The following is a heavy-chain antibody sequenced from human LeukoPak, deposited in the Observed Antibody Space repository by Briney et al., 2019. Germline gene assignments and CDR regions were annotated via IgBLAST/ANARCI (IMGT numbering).Heavy chain of an antibody. CDR1: GYTFTGYY. CDR3: AREKRAYCMSPTCHNWFDP. CDR2: IDPDSGDT. D-gene: IGHD2-8*01. V-gene: IGHV1-2*02. Sequence: GASVKVSCKASGYTFTGYYMHWVRQAPGQGLEWLGSIDPDSGDTNYAQKFQGRVTMTRDTSISTAFLELSRLRSDDTAVFYCAREKRAYCMSPTCHNWFDPWGQGTLVTVSS. J-gene: IGHJ5*02.